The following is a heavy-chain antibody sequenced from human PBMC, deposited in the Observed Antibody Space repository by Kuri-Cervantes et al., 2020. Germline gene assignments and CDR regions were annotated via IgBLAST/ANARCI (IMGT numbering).Heavy chain of an antibody. Sequence: GSLRLSCAASGFTFSDYYMSWIRQPPGKGLEWIGYIYYSGSTNYNPSLKSRVTISVDTSKNQFSLKLSSVTAADTAVYYCARDWGYYDSSGYYYGTTDNWFDPWGQGTLVTVSS. D-gene: IGHD3-22*01. CDR3: ARDWGYYDSSGYYYGTTDNWFDP. V-gene: IGHV4-59*12. CDR1: GFTFSDYY. J-gene: IGHJ5*02. CDR2: IYYSGST.